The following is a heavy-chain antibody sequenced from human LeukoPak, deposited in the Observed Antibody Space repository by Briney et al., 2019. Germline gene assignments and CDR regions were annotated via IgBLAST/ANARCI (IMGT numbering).Heavy chain of an antibody. J-gene: IGHJ4*02. V-gene: IGHV1-69*13. Sequence: APVKVSCKASGGTFISYAISWVRQAPGQGLEWMGGIIPIFGTANYAQKFQGRVTITADESTSTAYMELSSLRSEDTAVYYCARGPGYCSGGSCYRTFDYWGQGALVTVSS. CDR1: GGTFISYA. CDR2: IIPIFGTA. D-gene: IGHD2-15*01. CDR3: ARGPGYCSGGSCYRTFDY.